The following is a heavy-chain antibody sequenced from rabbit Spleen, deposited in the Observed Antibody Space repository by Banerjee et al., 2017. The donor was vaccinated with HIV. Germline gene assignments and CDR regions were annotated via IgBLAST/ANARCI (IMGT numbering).Heavy chain of an antibody. CDR2: IDPIFGIA. Sequence: QLVESGGGLVQPGGSLKLSCKASGFDFSRYYMSWVRQAPGKGLEWIGDIDPIFGIAVYASWVNGRFTISSHNAQNTLYLQLNSLTAADTATYFCVREVAGKFNLWGPGTLSPS. V-gene: IGHV1S7*01. CDR1: GFDFSRYY. CDR3: VREVAGKFNL. J-gene: IGHJ4*01. D-gene: IGHD4-1*01.